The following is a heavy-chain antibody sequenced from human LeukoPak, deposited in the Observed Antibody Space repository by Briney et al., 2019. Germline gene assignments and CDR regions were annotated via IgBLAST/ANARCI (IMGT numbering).Heavy chain of an antibody. CDR1: AFTSSSYS. CDR3: ARGGRRSGWYGSYFDY. CDR2: ISYDGSNK. V-gene: IGHV3-30*04. D-gene: IGHD6-19*01. Sequence: GGSLRLSSAASAFTSSSYSMQWVRQAPGKGLEWVAVISYDGSNKYYADSVKGRFTISRDNSKNTLYLQMNSLRAEDTAVYYCARGGRRSGWYGSYFDYWGQGTLVTVSS. J-gene: IGHJ4*02.